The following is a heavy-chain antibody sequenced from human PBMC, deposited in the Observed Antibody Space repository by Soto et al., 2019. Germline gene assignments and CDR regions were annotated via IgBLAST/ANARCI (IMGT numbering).Heavy chain of an antibody. Sequence: SVKVTCKTSGYTLTSYGINWVRQAPVQEIEWMGWISAYNGNTNYAQKRQGRVTMTTDTSTSTAYMELRSLRSDDTAVYYCARDGVTDFWSGYYFWFDPWGQGNLVTGSA. J-gene: IGHJ5*02. D-gene: IGHD3-3*01. CDR2: ISAYNGNT. CDR1: GYTLTSYG. V-gene: IGHV1-18*04. CDR3: ARDGVTDFWSGYYFWFDP.